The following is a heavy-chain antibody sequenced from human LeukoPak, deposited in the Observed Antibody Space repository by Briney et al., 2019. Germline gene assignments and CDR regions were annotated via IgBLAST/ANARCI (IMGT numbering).Heavy chain of an antibody. CDR3: AKDAQRGFDYSNSLEY. CDR2: IWSDGTNQ. J-gene: IGHJ4*02. CDR1: GFTFSHYG. Sequence: GGSLRLSCAAAGFTFSHYGMHWVRKAPGKGLEWVAVIWSDGTNQYYADSVKGRFTISRDDSGNTVYLQMNSLRPEDTGVYYCAKDAQRGFDYSNSLEYWGQGTPVTVST. V-gene: IGHV3-33*06. D-gene: IGHD4-11*01.